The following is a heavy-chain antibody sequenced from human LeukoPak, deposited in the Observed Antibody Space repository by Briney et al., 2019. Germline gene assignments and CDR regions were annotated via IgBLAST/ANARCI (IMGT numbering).Heavy chain of an antibody. J-gene: IGHJ4*02. D-gene: IGHD5-12*01. CDR2: IIPILGIA. CDR3: ARVVPTMGKYDY. V-gene: IGHV1-69*04. CDR1: GYTFTSYD. Sequence: SVKVSCKASGYTFTSYDINWVRQAPGQGLEWMGRIIPILGIANYAQKFQGRVTITADKSTSTAYMELSSLRSEDTAVYYCARVVPTMGKYDYWGQGTLVTVSS.